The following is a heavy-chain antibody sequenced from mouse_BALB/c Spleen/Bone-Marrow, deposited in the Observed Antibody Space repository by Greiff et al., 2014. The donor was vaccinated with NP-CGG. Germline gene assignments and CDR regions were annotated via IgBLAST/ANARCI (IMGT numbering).Heavy chain of an antibody. J-gene: IGHJ3*01. CDR3: ARLEGNYGSTFAY. CDR2: IRPSDTET. Sequence: VNLVESGAELVRPGASVKLSCKASGYSFTSYWMNWVKQRPGQGLEWIGMIRPSDTETRLNQRFKDKATLTVDKSPSTAYMQLSSPTSEDSAVYYCARLEGNYGSTFAYWGQGTLVTVSA. CDR1: GYSFTSYW. V-gene: IGHV1-61*01. D-gene: IGHD1-1*01.